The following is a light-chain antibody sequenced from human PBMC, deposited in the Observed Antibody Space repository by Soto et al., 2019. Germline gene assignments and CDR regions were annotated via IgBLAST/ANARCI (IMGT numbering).Light chain of an antibody. V-gene: IGKV3-20*01. J-gene: IGKJ1*01. Sequence: ETVLTQSPGTLSLSAGERATLSCRASQSVGGNYLAWYQQKPGQAPRLLIYGTSSRATGIPDRFSGSGTGTDFTLTISRLEPGDFAVYYCHEYDGWTFGQGTKVDIK. CDR2: GTS. CDR3: HEYDGWT. CDR1: QSVGGNY.